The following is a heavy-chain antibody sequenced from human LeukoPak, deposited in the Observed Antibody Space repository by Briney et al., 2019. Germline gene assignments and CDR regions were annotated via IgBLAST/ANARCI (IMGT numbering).Heavy chain of an antibody. CDR3: ARGLATAAAY. CDR1: GFTFSSYG. Sequence: GGSLRPSCAASGFTFSSYGMHWVRQAPGKGLEWVAFIRYDGSNKYYADSVKGRFTISRDNSKKSVYLQLNSLRAEDTAVYYCARGLATAAAYWGQGTLVTVSP. V-gene: IGHV3-30*02. J-gene: IGHJ4*02. D-gene: IGHD6-13*01. CDR2: IRYDGSNK.